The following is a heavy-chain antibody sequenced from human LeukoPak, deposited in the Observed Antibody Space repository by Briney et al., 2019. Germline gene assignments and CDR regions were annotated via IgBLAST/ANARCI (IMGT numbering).Heavy chain of an antibody. CDR2: ISGSGGST. Sequence: GGSLRLSCAASGFTFSSYAMSWVRQAPGKGLEWVSAISGSGGSTYYADSVKGRFTISRDNSKNTLYLQMNSLRAEDTALYYCAKHGLLWFGELRGGWFDPWGQGTLVTVSS. D-gene: IGHD3-10*01. CDR3: AKHGLLWFGELRGGWFDP. J-gene: IGHJ5*02. V-gene: IGHV3-23*01. CDR1: GFTFSSYA.